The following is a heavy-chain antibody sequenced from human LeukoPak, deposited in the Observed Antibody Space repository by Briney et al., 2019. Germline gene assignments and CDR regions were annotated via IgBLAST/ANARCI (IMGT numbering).Heavy chain of an antibody. D-gene: IGHD3-22*01. J-gene: IGHJ4*02. CDR1: GGSLSGYY. Sequence: PSETLSLTCAVYGGSLSGYYWSWIRQPPGKGLEWIGEINHSGSTNYNPSLKSRVTISVDTSKDQFSLKLSSVTAADTAVYYCARGKGGRSDSSGYYPNWGQGTLVTVSS. CDR2: INHSGST. CDR3: ARGKGGRSDSSGYYPN. V-gene: IGHV4-34*01.